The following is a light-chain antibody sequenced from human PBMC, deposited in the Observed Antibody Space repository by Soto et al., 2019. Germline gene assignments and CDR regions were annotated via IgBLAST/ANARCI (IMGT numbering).Light chain of an antibody. J-gene: IGLJ1*01. V-gene: IGLV2-14*01. CDR1: SSDVADYKY. CDR3: SLYTTNSTLV. CDR2: EVT. Sequence: QSALTQPASVSGSPGQSITISCTGTSSDVADYKYVSWYQQHPGKAPKALIAEVTKRPSGVSDRFSGSKSGNTASLTISGLQAEDEADYYCSLYTTNSTLVFGTGTKVTVL.